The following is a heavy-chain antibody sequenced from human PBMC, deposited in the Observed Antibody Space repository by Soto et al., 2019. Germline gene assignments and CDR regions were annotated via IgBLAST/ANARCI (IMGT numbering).Heavy chain of an antibody. CDR3: ARSEYSSGWYYFDY. Sequence: ASVKVSCKASGYTFTSYAMHWVRQAPGQRLEWMRWINAGNGNTKYSQKFQGRVTITRDTSASTAYMELSSLRSEDTSVYFCARSEYSSGWYYFDYWGQGTLVTVSS. D-gene: IGHD6-19*01. CDR2: INAGNGNT. CDR1: GYTFTSYA. V-gene: IGHV1-3*01. J-gene: IGHJ4*02.